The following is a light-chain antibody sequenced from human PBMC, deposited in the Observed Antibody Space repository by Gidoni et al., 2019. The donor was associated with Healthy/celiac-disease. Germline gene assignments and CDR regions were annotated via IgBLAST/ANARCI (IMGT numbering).Light chain of an antibody. J-gene: IGLJ2*01. CDR2: QDS. CDR1: KLGDKY. V-gene: IGLV3-1*01. CDR3: QAWDSSTAV. Sequence: SYQLTQPHSVSVSPGQTASLTCSGDKLGDKYACWYQQKPGQSPVLVTYQDSKRPSGIPERFSGSNSGNTATLTISGTQAMDEADYYCQAWDSSTAVFGGGTKLPV.